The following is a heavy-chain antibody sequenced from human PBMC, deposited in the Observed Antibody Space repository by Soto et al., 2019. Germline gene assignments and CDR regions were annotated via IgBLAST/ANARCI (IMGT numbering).Heavy chain of an antibody. CDR1: GFTFSSYA. D-gene: IGHD3-22*01. Sequence: PGGSLRLSCAASGFTFSSYAMSWVRQAPGKGLEWVSAISGSGANTYYADSVKGRFTISRDNSKNTLYPQMNSLRAEDTALYYCAKDKVVVTAPYYGMDVWGQGTTVTVSS. CDR2: ISGSGANT. CDR3: AKDKVVVTAPYYGMDV. V-gene: IGHV3-23*01. J-gene: IGHJ6*02.